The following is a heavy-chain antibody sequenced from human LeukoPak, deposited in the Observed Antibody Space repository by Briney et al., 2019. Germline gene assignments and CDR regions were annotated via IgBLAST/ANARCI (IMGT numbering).Heavy chain of an antibody. J-gene: IGHJ4*02. CDR1: GGSISSRSYY. CDR2: MYYSGST. CDR3: ARGDSYVQSDY. D-gene: IGHD2-21*02. V-gene: IGHV4-39*01. Sequence: SETLSLTCTASGGSISSRSYYWGWIRQPPGKGLEWIGSMYYSGSTNYSPSLKSRVTISVDTSKNQFSLKLSSVTAADTAVYYCARGDSYVQSDYWGQGTLVTVSS.